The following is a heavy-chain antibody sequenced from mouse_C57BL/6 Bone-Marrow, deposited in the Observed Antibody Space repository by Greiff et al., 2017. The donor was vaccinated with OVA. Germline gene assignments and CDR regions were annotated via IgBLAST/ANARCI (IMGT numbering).Heavy chain of an antibody. Sequence: QVQLQQSGAELVKPGASVKLSCKASGYTFTSYWMQWVKQRPGQGLEWIGEIDPSDSYTNYNQKFKGKATLTVDTSSSTAYMQLSSLTSDDSAVYYCARWGRRDSWGQGTTLTVSS. D-gene: IGHD3-3*01. CDR2: IDPSDSYT. CDR1: GYTFTSYW. CDR3: ARWGRRDS. J-gene: IGHJ2*01. V-gene: IGHV1-50*01.